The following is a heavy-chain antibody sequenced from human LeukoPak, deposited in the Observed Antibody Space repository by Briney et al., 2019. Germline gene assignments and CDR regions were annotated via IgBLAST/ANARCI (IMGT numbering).Heavy chain of an antibody. Sequence: SVKVSCKASGGTFSSYAISWVRQAPGQGLEWMGRIIPILGIANYAQKFQGRVTITADKSTSTAYMELSSLRSEDTAVYYCARIPGEGYDFWSGSYYYGMDVWGQGTTVTVSS. V-gene: IGHV1-69*04. D-gene: IGHD3-3*01. CDR3: ARIPGEGYDFWSGSYYYGMDV. CDR1: GGTFSSYA. CDR2: IIPILGIA. J-gene: IGHJ6*02.